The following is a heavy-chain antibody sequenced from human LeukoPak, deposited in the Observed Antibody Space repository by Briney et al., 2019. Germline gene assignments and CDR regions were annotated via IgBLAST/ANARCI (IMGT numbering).Heavy chain of an antibody. J-gene: IGHJ6*02. CDR2: INPGNGDT. Sequence: ASVKVSCKGSGYTFTNYAVHWVRQAPGQRLEWLGWINPGNGDTRYSQNFQGRVTVTSDTSAATAYVELNSLTSEDTAVYYCARERWHCRVNCYSVYYYALDVWGQGTTVTVSS. V-gene: IGHV1-3*01. D-gene: IGHD2-15*01. CDR3: ARERWHCRVNCYSVYYYALDV. CDR1: GYTFTNYA.